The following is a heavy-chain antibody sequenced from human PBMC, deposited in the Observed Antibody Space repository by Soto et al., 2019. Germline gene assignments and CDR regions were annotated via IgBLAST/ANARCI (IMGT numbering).Heavy chain of an antibody. CDR1: GRPFSGYF. J-gene: IGHJ4*02. CDR2: INHSGST. CDR3: ARGYSSGYYLTCDY. V-gene: IGHV4-34*01. Sequence: PSDPLSQTCYACGRPFSGYFWSRIRQPPGKGLEWIGEINHSGSTNYNPSLKSRVTISVDTSKNQFSLKLSSVTAADTAVYYCARGYSSGYYLTCDYWGQGTLVTVS. D-gene: IGHD3-22*01.